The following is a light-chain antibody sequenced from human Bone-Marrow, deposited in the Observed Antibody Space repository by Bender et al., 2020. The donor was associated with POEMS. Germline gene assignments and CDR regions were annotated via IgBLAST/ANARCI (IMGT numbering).Light chain of an antibody. Sequence: SYEVTQAPSVSVTAGQTAAITCSGDNLGDKYAFWYQQKPGQSPILLVYEDKKRPSGIPERFSGSNSGNTATLTISGTQPIDEADYHCQLWDGTTVVFGGGTKLTRL. CDR2: EDK. V-gene: IGLV3-1*01. CDR3: QLWDGTTVV. CDR1: NLGDKY. J-gene: IGLJ2*01.